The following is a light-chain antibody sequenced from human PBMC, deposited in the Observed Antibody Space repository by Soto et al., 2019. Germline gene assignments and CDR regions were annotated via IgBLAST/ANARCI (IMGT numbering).Light chain of an antibody. Sequence: DIQMTQSPSSLSASVGDRVTITCRASQSIRSYLNWYQQKPGKAPKLLIYAASSLQSGVPSRFSASGSGTDFTLTISSLQPEDFATYYCQQSSSTPLTVGGGTKVEIK. J-gene: IGKJ4*01. CDR3: QQSSSTPLT. CDR1: QSIRSY. CDR2: AAS. V-gene: IGKV1-39*01.